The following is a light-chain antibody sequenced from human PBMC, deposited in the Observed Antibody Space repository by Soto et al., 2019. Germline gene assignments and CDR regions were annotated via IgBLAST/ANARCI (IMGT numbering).Light chain of an antibody. CDR2: SNN. V-gene: IGLV1-44*01. J-gene: IGLJ3*02. CDR1: SSNIGTNT. CDR3: AAWDDNLNGPL. Sequence: SALTQPPSASGTPGQRVTISCSGSSSNIGTNTVNWYQHLPGSAPKLLIYSNNQRPSGVPDRFSGSKSGTSASLAISGLQSEDEAEYYCAAWDDNLNGPLFGGGTQLTVL.